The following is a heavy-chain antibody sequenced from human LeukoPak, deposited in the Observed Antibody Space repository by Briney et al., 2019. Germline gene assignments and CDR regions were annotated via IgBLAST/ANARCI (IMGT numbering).Heavy chain of an antibody. D-gene: IGHD2-15*01. V-gene: IGHV3-23*01. Sequence: AGGSLRLSCAASGFTFSSYAMSWVRQAPGKGLEWVSAISGSGGSTYYADSVKGRFTISRDNSKNTLYLQMNSLRADDTAVYYCARNHHNSGGRCDFWGQGTLVTVSS. CDR3: ARNHHNSGGRCDF. J-gene: IGHJ4*02. CDR2: ISGSGGST. CDR1: GFTFSSYA.